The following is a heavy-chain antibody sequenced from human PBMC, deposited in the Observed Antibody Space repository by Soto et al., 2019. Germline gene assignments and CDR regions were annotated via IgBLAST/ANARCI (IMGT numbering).Heavy chain of an antibody. CDR2: ISGYNGDT. V-gene: IGHV1-18*01. D-gene: IGHD5-12*01. CDR1: DYTFTSYG. J-gene: IGHJ6*02. CDR3: ADKWHRPYYCHGMDV. Sequence: QGQLVQSRAELKKPGASVKVSCKASDYTFTSYGISWVRQAPGQGLEWMGWISGYNGDTNYAQKFQGRVTMTRDTSTTTAYIKRRALTSVGTAIYDCADKWHRPYYCHGMDVWGQGTTVTVSS.